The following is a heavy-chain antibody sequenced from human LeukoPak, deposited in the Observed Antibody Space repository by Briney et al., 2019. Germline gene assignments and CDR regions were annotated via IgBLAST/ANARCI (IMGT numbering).Heavy chain of an antibody. V-gene: IGHV3-48*03. CDR3: ARDNYDSSGYYFD. Sequence: QPGGSLRLSCAASGFTFSSYEMNWVRQAPGKGLEWVSYISSSGSTTHYADSVKGRFTISRDSAKKSLYLQMNSLRAEDTAVYYCARDNYDSSGYYFDWGQGTLVTVSS. J-gene: IGHJ4*02. CDR2: ISSSGSTT. D-gene: IGHD3-22*01. CDR1: GFTFSSYE.